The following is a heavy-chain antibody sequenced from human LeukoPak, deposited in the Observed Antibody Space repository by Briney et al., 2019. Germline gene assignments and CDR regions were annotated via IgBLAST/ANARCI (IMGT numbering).Heavy chain of an antibody. CDR3: ARGRGRSPLWLVSTPLYFDY. CDR1: GGSFSGYY. V-gene: IGHV4-34*01. D-gene: IGHD5-18*01. J-gene: IGHJ4*02. Sequence: PSETLPLTCAVYGGSFSGYYWSWIRQPPGKGLEWIGEINHSGSTNYNPSLKSRVTISVDTSKNQFSLKLSSVTAADTAVYYCARGRGRSPLWLVSTPLYFDYWGQGTLVTVSS. CDR2: INHSGST.